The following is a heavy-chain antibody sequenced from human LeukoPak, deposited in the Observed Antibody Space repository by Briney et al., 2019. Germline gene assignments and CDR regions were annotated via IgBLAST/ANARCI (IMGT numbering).Heavy chain of an antibody. V-gene: IGHV3-23*01. J-gene: IGHJ5*02. CDR3: AKSNSSSWYMDWFDP. Sequence: GGPLRLSCAASGFTFSSYAMSWVRQAPGKGLEWVSAISGSGGSTYYADSVKGRFTISRDNSKNTLYLQMNSLRAEDTAVYYCAKSNSSSWYMDWFDPWGQGTLVTVSS. CDR1: GFTFSSYA. CDR2: ISGSGGST. D-gene: IGHD6-13*01.